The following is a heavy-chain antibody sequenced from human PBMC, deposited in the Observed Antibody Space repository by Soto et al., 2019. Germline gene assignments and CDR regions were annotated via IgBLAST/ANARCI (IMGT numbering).Heavy chain of an antibody. CDR3: ARGADILTLRPRGAFDI. CDR2: IYYSGST. V-gene: IGHV4-30-4*01. D-gene: IGHD3-9*01. J-gene: IGHJ3*02. CDR1: GGSISSGDYY. Sequence: QVQLQESGPGLVKPSQTLSLTCTVSGGSISSGDYYWSWIRQPPGKGLEWIGYIYYSGSTYYNPSLKSRVTISVDTSKNQFSLKLSSVTAADTAVYYCARGADILTLRPRGAFDIWGQGTMVTVSS.